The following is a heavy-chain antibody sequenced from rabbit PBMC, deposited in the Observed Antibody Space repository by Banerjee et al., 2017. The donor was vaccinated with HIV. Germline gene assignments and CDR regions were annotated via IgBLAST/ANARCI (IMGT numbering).Heavy chain of an antibody. CDR1: GFSFSSSYW. Sequence: EESGGDLVKPEGSLTLTCTASGFSFSSSYWICWVRQAPGKGLEWIACIYAGSSGNTYYARWAKGRFTISKTASTTVTLQMTSLTAVDTATYFCARGGGGAGDGLDLWGPGTLVTVS. J-gene: IGHJ6*01. V-gene: IGHV1S45*01. D-gene: IGHD2-1*01. CDR3: ARGGGGAGDGLDL. CDR2: IYAGSSGNT.